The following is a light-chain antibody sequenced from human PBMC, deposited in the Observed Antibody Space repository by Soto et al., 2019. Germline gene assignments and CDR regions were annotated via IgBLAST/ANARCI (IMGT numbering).Light chain of an antibody. CDR2: YTS. CDR3: HQRQSWPRT. V-gene: IGKV3-11*01. Sequence: EIVLTQSPVTLSSSPGETATLSCRASQYVGTRLAWYQHKPGQAPRLLIYYTSNRATGIPARFSGSGSGTDFTHTISSLAPEDFAIYYCHQRQSWPRTFGQGTKVEIK. J-gene: IGKJ1*01. CDR1: QYVGTR.